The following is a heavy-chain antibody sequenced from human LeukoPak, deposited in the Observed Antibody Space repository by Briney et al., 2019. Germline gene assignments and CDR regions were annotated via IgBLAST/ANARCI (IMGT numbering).Heavy chain of an antibody. CDR3: AKDALPDY. CDR1: GFSFRNSW. V-gene: IGHV3-30*18. Sequence: GGSLRLSCATSGFSFRNSWMSWVRQAPGKGLEWVAVISYDGSNKYYADSVKGRFTISRDNSKNTLYLQMNSLRAEDTAVYYCAKDALPDYWGQGTLVTVSS. J-gene: IGHJ4*02. D-gene: IGHD3-10*01. CDR2: ISYDGSNK.